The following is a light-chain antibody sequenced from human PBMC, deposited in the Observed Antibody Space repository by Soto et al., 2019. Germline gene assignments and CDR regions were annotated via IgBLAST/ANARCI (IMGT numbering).Light chain of an antibody. Sequence: DIQMTQSPSSLFESVGDKVTITCRSSQDVGRWLSWYQQKPGKAPKILIFATSTLQSGVPSRFSGSGSGTDFTLTITSLQSEDFATYYCQQARSFPVTFGQGTRLE. CDR1: QDVGRW. CDR3: QQARSFPVT. CDR2: ATS. V-gene: IGKV1D-12*01. J-gene: IGKJ5*01.